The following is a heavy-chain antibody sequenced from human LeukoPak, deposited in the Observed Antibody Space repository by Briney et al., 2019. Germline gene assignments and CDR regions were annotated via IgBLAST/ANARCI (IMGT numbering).Heavy chain of an antibody. CDR1: GFTFSRYG. V-gene: IGHV3-30*18. CDR3: AKGLICSGGSCYSYYYYGVDV. Sequence: PGGSLRLSCAASGFTFSRYGMHWVRQAPGKGLEWVSVISYDGSKKYYADSVKGRFTISRDNSKNTLYLQMNSLRAEDTAVYYCAKGLICSGGSCYSYYYYGVDVWGQGTTVTVSS. D-gene: IGHD2-15*01. CDR2: ISYDGSKK. J-gene: IGHJ6*02.